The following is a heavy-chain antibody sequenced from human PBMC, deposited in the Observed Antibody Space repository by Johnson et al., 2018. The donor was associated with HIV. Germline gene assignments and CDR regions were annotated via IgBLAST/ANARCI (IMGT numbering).Heavy chain of an antibody. CDR2: IYSGGST. D-gene: IGHD6-19*01. CDR1: GFTVSSNS. V-gene: IGHV3-53*02. Sequence: VQLVETGGGLIQTGGSLRLSCAASGFTVSSNSMSWVRQAPGKGPEWVSVIYSGGSTSYADSVQGRFTISRDSSKNTLYLDMITLGAEDTAVYYCARGEGSGWHLAGAVDSWGQGTMVTVSS. J-gene: IGHJ3*02. CDR3: ARGEGSGWHLAGAVDS.